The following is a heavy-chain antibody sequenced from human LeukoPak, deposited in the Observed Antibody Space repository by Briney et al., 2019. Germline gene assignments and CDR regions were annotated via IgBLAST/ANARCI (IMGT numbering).Heavy chain of an antibody. CDR2: IKQDGSEK. J-gene: IGHJ5*02. D-gene: IGHD3-22*01. CDR1: AFTFSSYW. Sequence: GGSLRLSCAASAFTFSSYWMTWARQAPGKGLQWVANIKQDGSEKYYVDFVKGRFTISRDNAKNSLYLQMNSLRAEDTALYYCAKGSYYYDSSPRPNWFDPWGQGTLVTVSS. V-gene: IGHV3-7*03. CDR3: AKGSYYYDSSPRPNWFDP.